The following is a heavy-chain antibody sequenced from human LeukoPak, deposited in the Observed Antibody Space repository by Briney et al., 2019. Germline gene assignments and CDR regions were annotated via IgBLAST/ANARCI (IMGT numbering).Heavy chain of an antibody. Sequence: GASVKVPCKVSGYTLTELSMHWVRQAPGKGLEWMGGFDPEDGETIYAQKFQGRVTMTEDTSTDTAYMELSSLRSEDTAVYYCATEGIAVAGTPYWGQGTLVTVSS. V-gene: IGHV1-24*01. CDR1: GYTLTELS. J-gene: IGHJ4*02. CDR2: FDPEDGET. CDR3: ATEGIAVAGTPY. D-gene: IGHD6-19*01.